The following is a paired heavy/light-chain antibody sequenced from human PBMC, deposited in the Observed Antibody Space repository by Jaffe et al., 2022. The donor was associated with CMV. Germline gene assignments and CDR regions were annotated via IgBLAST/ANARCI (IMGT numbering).Heavy chain of an antibody. V-gene: IGHV3-7*01. J-gene: IGHJ1*01. CDR3: ARGPHVLRFLEWCIGATHCYSGDFGYFQH. D-gene: IGHD3-3*01. CDR2: IKQDGSEK. CDR1: GFTFSSYW. Sequence: EVQLVESGGGLVQPGGSLRLSCAASGFTFSSYWMSWVRQAPGKGLEWVANIKQDGSEKYYVDSVKGRFTISRDNAKNSLYLQMNSLRAEDTAVYYCARGPHVLRFLEWCIGATHCYSGDFGYFQHWGQGTLVTVSS.
Light chain of an antibody. CDR2: GAS. V-gene: IGKV3-20*01. CDR3: QQYGSSGYT. Sequence: EIVLTQSPGTLSLSPGERATLSCRASQSVSSSYLAWYQQKPGQAPRLLIYGASSRATGIPDRFSGSGSGTDFTLTISRLEPEDFAVYYCQQYGSSGYTFGQGTKLEIK. CDR1: QSVSSSY. J-gene: IGKJ2*01.